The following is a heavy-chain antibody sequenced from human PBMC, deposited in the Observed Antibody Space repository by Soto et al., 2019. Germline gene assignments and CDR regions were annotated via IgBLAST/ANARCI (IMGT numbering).Heavy chain of an antibody. D-gene: IGHD6-13*01. CDR2: ISSSSSYI. V-gene: IGHV3-21*01. CDR1: GFTFSSYS. CDR3: ARDKQGYYYGMDV. J-gene: IGHJ6*02. Sequence: ESGGGLVKPGGSLRLSCAASGFTFSSYSMNWVRQAPGKGLEWVSSISSSSSYIYYADSVKGRFTISRDNAKNSLYLQMNSLRAEDTAVYYCARDKQGYYYGMDVWGQGTTVTVSS.